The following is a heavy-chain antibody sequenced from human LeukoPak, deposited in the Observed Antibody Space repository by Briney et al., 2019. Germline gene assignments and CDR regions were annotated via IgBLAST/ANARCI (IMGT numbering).Heavy chain of an antibody. CDR1: GFSVSSSY. D-gene: IGHD3-22*01. J-gene: IGHJ3*02. CDR2: LYSAGST. V-gene: IGHV3-66*02. CDR3: ARLYDSSAYGAFDI. Sequence: GGSLRLSCAASGFSVSSSYKGWVRQASGKGLEWVSVLYSAGSTYYPDSVKGRFTISRDNSQNMLFLQMDSLRAEDTAVYYCARLYDSSAYGAFDIWGQGTLVTVSS.